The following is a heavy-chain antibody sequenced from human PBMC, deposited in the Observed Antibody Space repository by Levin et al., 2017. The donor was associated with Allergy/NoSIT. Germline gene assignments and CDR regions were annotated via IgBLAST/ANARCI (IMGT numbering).Heavy chain of an antibody. CDR1: GFTFNNAW. J-gene: IGHJ4*02. CDR3: ITEGGQY. CDR2: IKSKTDGETR. Sequence: GGSLRLSCEVSGFTFNNAWMSWVRQAPGKGLEWVGRIKSKTDGETRDYAAPVKGRFTISRDDSKNTVFLQMNNLKTEDTALYYCITEGGQYWGQGSLVTVSS. V-gene: IGHV3-15*01. D-gene: IGHD1-26*01.